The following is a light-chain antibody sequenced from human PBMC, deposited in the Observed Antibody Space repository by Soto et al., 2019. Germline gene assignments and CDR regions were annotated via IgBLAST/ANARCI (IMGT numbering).Light chain of an antibody. CDR2: GAS. V-gene: IGKV3-20*01. CDR3: QQYGSSST. CDR1: QSISRY. J-gene: IGKJ5*01. Sequence: IMLTHSPCTVSLPPGERTTLSCRASQSISRYLAWYQQKAGQGPRLLIYGASSRATGTPDRFSGSGSGTDFTLTINRLEPEDFALYYCQQYGSSSTFGQGRRLEIK.